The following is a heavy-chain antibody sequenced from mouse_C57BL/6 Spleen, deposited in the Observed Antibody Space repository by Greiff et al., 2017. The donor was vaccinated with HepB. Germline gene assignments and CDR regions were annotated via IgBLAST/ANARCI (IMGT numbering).Heavy chain of an antibody. Sequence: VQLQQSGAELARPGASVKLSCKASGYTFTSYGISWVKQSTGQGLEWIGEIYPRSGNTYYNEKFKGKATLTADKSSSTAYMELRSLTSEDSAVYFCARSPSYGSSTYYAMDYWGQGTSVTVSS. J-gene: IGHJ4*01. V-gene: IGHV1-81*01. D-gene: IGHD1-1*01. CDR2: IYPRSGNT. CDR1: GYTFTSYG. CDR3: ARSPSYGSSTYYAMDY.